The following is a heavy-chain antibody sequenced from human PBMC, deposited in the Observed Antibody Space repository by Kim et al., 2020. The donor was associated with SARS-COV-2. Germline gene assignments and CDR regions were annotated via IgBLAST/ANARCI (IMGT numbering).Heavy chain of an antibody. Sequence: GGSLRLSCAASGFTFSSYSMNWVRQAPGKGLEWVSSISSSSSYIYYADSVKGRFTISRDNAKNSLYLQMNSLRAEDTAVYYCARGQQQLVEGGWYYYYGMDVWGQGTTVTVSS. J-gene: IGHJ6*02. D-gene: IGHD6-13*01. V-gene: IGHV3-21*01. CDR2: ISSSSSYI. CDR1: GFTFSSYS. CDR3: ARGQQQLVEGGWYYYYGMDV.